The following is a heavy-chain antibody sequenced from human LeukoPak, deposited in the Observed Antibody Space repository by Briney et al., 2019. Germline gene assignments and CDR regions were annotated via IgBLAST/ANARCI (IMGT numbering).Heavy chain of an antibody. CDR1: GYSFTSYW. D-gene: IGHD3-22*01. Sequence: GESLKISCKASGYSFTSYWIGWVRQMPGKGLEWMGIIYPGDSDTRYSPSFQGQVTISADKSISTAYLQWSSLKASDTAMYYCARHTTYYYDSSGYYYGYYFDYWGQGTLVTASS. CDR3: ARHTTYYYDSSGYYYGYYFDY. J-gene: IGHJ4*02. V-gene: IGHV5-51*01. CDR2: IYPGDSDT.